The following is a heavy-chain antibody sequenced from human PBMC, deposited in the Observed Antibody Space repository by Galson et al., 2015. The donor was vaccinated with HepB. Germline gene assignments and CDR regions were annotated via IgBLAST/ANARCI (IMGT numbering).Heavy chain of an antibody. CDR2: INPSGGST. V-gene: IGHV1-46*03. CDR1: GYTFTSYY. D-gene: IGHD3-3*01. Sequence: SVKVSCKASGYTFTSYYMHWVRQAPGQGLEWMGIINPSGGSTSYAQKFQGRVTMTRDTSTSTVYMELSSLRSEDTAVYYCAFPALFSGDFWGDAFDIWGQGTMVTVSS. J-gene: IGHJ3*02. CDR3: AFPALFSGDFWGDAFDI.